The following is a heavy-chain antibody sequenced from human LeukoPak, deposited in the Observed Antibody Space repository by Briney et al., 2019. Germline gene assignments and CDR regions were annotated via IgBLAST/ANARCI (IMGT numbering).Heavy chain of an antibody. V-gene: IGHV1-18*01. Sequence: ASVKVSCKASGYSFTSYDINWVRQATGQGLEWMGWIRGHNGDTNYAQNFQDRITMTKDTSTSTAYMEVRSLRSDDTAVYYCARDGWWDPNRHAFDLWGQGTVVTVSS. CDR1: GYSFTSYD. CDR2: IRGHNGDT. J-gene: IGHJ3*01. D-gene: IGHD2-15*01. CDR3: ARDGWWDPNRHAFDL.